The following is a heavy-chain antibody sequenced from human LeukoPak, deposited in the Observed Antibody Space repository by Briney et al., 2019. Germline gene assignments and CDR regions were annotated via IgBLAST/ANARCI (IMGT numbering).Heavy chain of an antibody. D-gene: IGHD3-3*01. CDR1: GFTIGSYR. CDR3: AKEQGLYYDFWSGYGTDY. V-gene: IGHV3-48*01. J-gene: IGHJ4*02. CDR2: IDSDSKTI. Sequence: PGGSLRLSCVASGFTIGSYRMNWVRQAPGKGLEWISYIDSDSKTIYYADSVKGRFTISRDNSKNTLYLQMNSLRAEDTAVYYCAKEQGLYYDFWSGYGTDYWGQGTLVTVSS.